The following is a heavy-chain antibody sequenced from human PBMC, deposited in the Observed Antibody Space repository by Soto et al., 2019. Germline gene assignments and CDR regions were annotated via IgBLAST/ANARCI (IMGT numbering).Heavy chain of an antibody. CDR2: ISTTSSTI. CDR3: ARGRDYAFDF. J-gene: IGHJ4*02. D-gene: IGHD2-2*01. V-gene: IGHV3-48*02. Sequence: EVQLVESGGGLVQPGGSLRLSCAASGSFHAIDWVRQAPGKGLEWISFISTTSSTISYADSVKGRFTISRDNAKNSLYLQMNSLRDDDTAVYYCARGRDYAFDFWGQGTLVTVSS. CDR1: GSFHA.